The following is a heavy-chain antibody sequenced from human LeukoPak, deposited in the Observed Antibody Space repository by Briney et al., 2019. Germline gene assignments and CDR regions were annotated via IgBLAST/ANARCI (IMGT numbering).Heavy chain of an antibody. V-gene: IGHV3-74*01. J-gene: IGHJ4*02. CDR1: GFTFSGYW. D-gene: IGHD1-20*01. CDR2: IKTDGSST. CDR3: ARSIPGTLPDY. Sequence: PGGSLRLSCAASGFTFSGYWMHWVRQDPGKGLVWVSHIKTDGSSTRYADSVKGRFTISRDNAKNTLYLQMNSLRAEDTAVYYCARSIPGTLPDYWGQGTLVTVSS.